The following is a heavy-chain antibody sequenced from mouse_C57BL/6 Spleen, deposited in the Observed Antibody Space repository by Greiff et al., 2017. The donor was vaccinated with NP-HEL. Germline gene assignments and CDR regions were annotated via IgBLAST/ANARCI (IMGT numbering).Heavy chain of an antibody. V-gene: IGHV14-3*01. CDR3: AREGNGIYYYGSSYAMDY. CDR1: GFNIKSTY. Sequence: EVQLQQSVAELVRPGASVKLSCTASGFNIKSTYMHWVKQRPEQGLEWIGRIDPANGNTKYAPKFQGKAPITADTSSNTAYLQLSSLTSEDTAIYYCAREGNGIYYYGSSYAMDYWGQGTSVTVSS. J-gene: IGHJ4*01. CDR2: IDPANGNT. D-gene: IGHD1-1*01.